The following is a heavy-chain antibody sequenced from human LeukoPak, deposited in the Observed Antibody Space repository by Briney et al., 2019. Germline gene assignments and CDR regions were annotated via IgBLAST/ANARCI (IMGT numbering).Heavy chain of an antibody. CDR2: INSDGSST. V-gene: IGHV3-74*01. D-gene: IGHD3-10*01. CDR3: ARLWFGRYYFDH. J-gene: IGHJ4*02. CDR1: GFTFSSYW. Sequence: GGSLRLSCAASGFTFSSYWMHWVRQAPGKGLVWVSRINSDGSSTSYADSVKGRFTISRDNSKNTLYLQMNSLRAEDTAVYYCARLWFGRYYFDHWGQGTQVTVSS.